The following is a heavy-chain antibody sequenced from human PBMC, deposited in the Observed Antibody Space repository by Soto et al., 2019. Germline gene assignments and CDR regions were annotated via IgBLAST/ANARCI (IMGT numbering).Heavy chain of an antibody. V-gene: IGHV3-53*01. CDR3: ARDPGWYDSSGYPEPV. J-gene: IGHJ4*02. CDR2: IYSGGST. Sequence: QPGWYLRLSCAASGFTVSSNYMSWVRQAPGQGLEWVSVIYSGGSTYYADSVKGRFTISRDNSKNTLYLQMNSLRAEDTAVYYCARDPGWYDSSGYPEPVWGQGPLFIVAS. CDR1: GFTVSSNY. D-gene: IGHD3-22*01.